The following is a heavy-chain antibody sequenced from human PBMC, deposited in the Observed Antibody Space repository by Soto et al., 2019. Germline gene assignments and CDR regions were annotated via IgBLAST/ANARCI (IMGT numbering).Heavy chain of an antibody. V-gene: IGHV3-30*18. Sequence: GGSLRLSCAASGFTFSSYGMHWVRQAPGKGLEWVAVISYDGSNKYYADSVKGRFTISRDNSKNTLYLQMNSLRAEDTAVYYCAKGGSIAADRPFDYWGQGTLVTVSS. CDR3: AKGGSIAADRPFDY. CDR2: ISYDGSNK. D-gene: IGHD6-13*01. J-gene: IGHJ4*02. CDR1: GFTFSSYG.